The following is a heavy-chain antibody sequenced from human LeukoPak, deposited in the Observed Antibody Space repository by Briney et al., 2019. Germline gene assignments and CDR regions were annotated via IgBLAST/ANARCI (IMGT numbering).Heavy chain of an antibody. Sequence: GGTLRLSCAASGFTFSDYYMSWIRQAPGKGLEWVSYISSSSSYTNYADSVKGRFTISRDNAMNSLYLQMNSLRAEDTAIYYCVRDPLGGHFDYWGQGTLVTVSS. J-gene: IGHJ4*02. V-gene: IGHV3-11*06. CDR2: ISSSSSYT. CDR1: GFTFSDYY. CDR3: VRDPLGGHFDY.